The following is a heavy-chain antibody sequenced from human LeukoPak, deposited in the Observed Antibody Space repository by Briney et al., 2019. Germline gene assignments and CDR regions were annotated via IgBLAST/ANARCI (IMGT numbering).Heavy chain of an antibody. Sequence: GESLKISCKGSGYSFTSYWIGWVRQMPGKGLEWMGIIYPGDSDTRYSPSFQGQVTISADKSISTAYLQWSSLKASDTAMYYCARHRVVVVAATPDYYYYYMDVWGKGTTVTVSS. CDR2: IYPGDSDT. D-gene: IGHD2-15*01. CDR1: GYSFTSYW. CDR3: ARHRVVVVAATPDYYYYYMDV. V-gene: IGHV5-51*01. J-gene: IGHJ6*03.